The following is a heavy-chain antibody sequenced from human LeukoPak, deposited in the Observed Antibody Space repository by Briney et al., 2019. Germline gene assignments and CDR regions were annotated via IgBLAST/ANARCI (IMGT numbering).Heavy chain of an antibody. D-gene: IGHD1-26*01. CDR1: GFTFSDYY. Sequence: PGGSLRLSCAASGFTFSDYYMSWIRQAPGEGLEWVSYISSSGSTIYYADSVKGRFTISRDNAKNSLYLQMNSLRAEDTAVYYCAREGLRRVGVPWSGEGYYFDYWGQGTLVTVSS. CDR3: AREGLRRVGVPWSGEGYYFDY. J-gene: IGHJ4*02. V-gene: IGHV3-11*04. CDR2: ISSSGSTI.